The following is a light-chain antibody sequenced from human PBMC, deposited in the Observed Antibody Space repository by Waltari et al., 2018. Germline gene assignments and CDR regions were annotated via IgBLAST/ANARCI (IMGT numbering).Light chain of an antibody. CDR3: QHYVRLPAT. CDR2: GAS. CDR1: QSVGRS. V-gene: IGKV3-20*01. J-gene: IGKJ1*01. Sequence: EIVLTQPPGTLSSSPGERATLACRASQSVGRSLAWYQQKPGRAPRLLIFGASSRATGIPDRFSGSGSGTDFSLTISRLEPEDFAVYYCQHYVRLPATFGQGTKVEIK.